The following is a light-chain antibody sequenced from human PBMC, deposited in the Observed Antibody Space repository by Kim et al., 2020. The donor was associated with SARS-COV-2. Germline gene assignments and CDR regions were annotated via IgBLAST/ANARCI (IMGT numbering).Light chain of an antibody. V-gene: IGKV3-11*01. CDR1: QSVGTS. CDR2: DAS. CDR3: LQRNDCPLT. J-gene: IGKJ4*01. Sequence: EIVLTQSPATLSLSPGERASLSCRASQSVGTSLLWYQQKAGQAPTLLIYDASKRATDVPAKFSGSGSGTDFTLTISSLESEDVAVYYCLQRNDCPLTFGGGTKVDIK.